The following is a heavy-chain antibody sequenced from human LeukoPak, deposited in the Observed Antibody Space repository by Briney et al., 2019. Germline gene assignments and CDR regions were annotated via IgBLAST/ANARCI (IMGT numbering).Heavy chain of an antibody. CDR2: ISSSSSTI. CDR1: GFTFSSYS. CDR3: ARGPGGQVVTALI. V-gene: IGHV3-48*04. Sequence: GGSLRLSCVVSGFTFSSYSMNWVRQAPGKGLEWVSYISSSSSTIYYADSVKGRFTISRDNAKNSLYLQMNSLRAEDTAVYYCARGPGGQVVTALIWGQGTMVTVSS. D-gene: IGHD2-21*02. J-gene: IGHJ3*02.